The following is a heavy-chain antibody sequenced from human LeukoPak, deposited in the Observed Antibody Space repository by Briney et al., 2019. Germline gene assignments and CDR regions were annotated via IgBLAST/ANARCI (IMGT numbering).Heavy chain of an antibody. CDR3: ARDRPLDADDYYGFYYFDY. J-gene: IGHJ4*02. Sequence: ASVKVSFKASGYTFTVYYMHWVRQAPGQGLEWMGWINPNSGGTNHAQKFQGRVTMTRDTSISTAYMELSRLRSDDTAAYYCARDRPLDADDYYGFYYFDYWGQGTLVTVSS. CDR1: GYTFTVYY. CDR2: INPNSGGT. V-gene: IGHV1-2*02. D-gene: IGHD3-10*01.